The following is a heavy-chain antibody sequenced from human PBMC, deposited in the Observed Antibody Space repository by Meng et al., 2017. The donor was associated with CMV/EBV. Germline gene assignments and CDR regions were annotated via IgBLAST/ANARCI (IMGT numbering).Heavy chain of an antibody. D-gene: IGHD2-2*01. Sequence: GESLKISCAASGFTFSSYSMNWVRQAPGKGLEWVSYISSSSSTIYYADSVKGRFTISRDNAKNSLYPQMNSLRAEDTAVYYCARDHCSSTSCYLLYYYYGMDVWGQGTTVTVSS. J-gene: IGHJ6*02. V-gene: IGHV3-48*04. CDR1: GFTFSSYS. CDR2: ISSSSSTI. CDR3: ARDHCSSTSCYLLYYYYGMDV.